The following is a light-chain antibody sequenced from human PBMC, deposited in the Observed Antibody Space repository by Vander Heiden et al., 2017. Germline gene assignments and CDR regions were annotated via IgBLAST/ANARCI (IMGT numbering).Light chain of an antibody. CDR1: KLGDKY. CDR3: QAWDSSIHVV. V-gene: IGLV3-1*01. CDR2: QDS. Sequence: SSELTQPPSPSVSPGQTASITCSGDKLGDKYACWYQQKPGQSPVLVIYQDSKRPSGIPERFSGSNSGNTATLTISGTQAMDEADYYCQAWDSSIHVVFGGGTKLTVL. J-gene: IGLJ2*01.